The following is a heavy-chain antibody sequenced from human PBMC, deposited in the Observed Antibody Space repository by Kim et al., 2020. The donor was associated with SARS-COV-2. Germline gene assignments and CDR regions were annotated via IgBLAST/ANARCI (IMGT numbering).Heavy chain of an antibody. J-gene: IGHJ1*01. D-gene: IGHD4-17*01. Sequence: SETLSLTCTVSGGSISRSSYYWGWIRQPPGKGLEWIGSIYYSGSTYDNPSLKSRVTISVDMSKNQFSLKLTSVTAADTAVYYCARADHDYGDGEYFQYWGQGTLVTVSS. CDR2: IYYSGST. CDR3: ARADHDYGDGEYFQY. V-gene: IGHV4-39*07. CDR1: GGSISRSSYY.